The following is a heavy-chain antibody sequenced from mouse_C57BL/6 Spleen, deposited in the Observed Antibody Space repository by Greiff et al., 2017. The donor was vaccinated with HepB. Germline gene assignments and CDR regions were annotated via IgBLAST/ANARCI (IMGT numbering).Heavy chain of an antibody. V-gene: IGHV1-64*01. CDR2: IHPNSGST. D-gene: IGHD4-1*01. J-gene: IGHJ2*01. CDR1: GYTFTSYW. Sequence: QVQLKQPGAELVKPGASVKLSCKASGYTFTSYWMHWVKQRPGQGLEWIGMIHPNSGSTNYNEKFKSKATLTVDKSSSTAYMQLSSLTSEDSAVYYCAREGRLGRYFDYWGQGTTLTVSS. CDR3: AREGRLGRYFDY.